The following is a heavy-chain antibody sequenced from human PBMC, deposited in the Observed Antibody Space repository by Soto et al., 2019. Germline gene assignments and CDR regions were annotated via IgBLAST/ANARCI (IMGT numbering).Heavy chain of an antibody. CDR1: GFTFSSYW. Sequence: EVQLVESGGGLVQPGGSLRLSCAASGFTFSSYWMHWVRQAPGKGLVWVSRINSDGSSTSYADSVKGRFTISRDNAKNTLYLQMNSLRAEDTAVYYCASPIYCGGDCFDYWGQGTLVTVSS. CDR2: INSDGSST. CDR3: ASPIYCGGDCFDY. J-gene: IGHJ4*02. D-gene: IGHD2-21*01. V-gene: IGHV3-74*01.